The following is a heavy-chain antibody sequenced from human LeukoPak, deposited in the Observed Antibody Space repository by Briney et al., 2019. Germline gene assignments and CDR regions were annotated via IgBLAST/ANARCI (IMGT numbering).Heavy chain of an antibody. J-gene: IGHJ6*03. CDR2: ITDSSGTI. Sequence: GGSLRLSCAASGFSISRSCMNWVRQAPGKGLEWVAYITDSSGTIHYGDSVKGRFAISRDNAKNSLFLQMNSLRVEDTAVSYCARDLGVPGADFYHGYMDLWGKGTTVTVSS. CDR3: ARDLGVPGADFYHGYMDL. CDR1: GFSISRSC. D-gene: IGHD2-2*01. V-gene: IGHV3-48*04.